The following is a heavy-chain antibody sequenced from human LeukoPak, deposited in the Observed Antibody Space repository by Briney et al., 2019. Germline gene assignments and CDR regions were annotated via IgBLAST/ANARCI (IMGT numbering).Heavy chain of an antibody. CDR1: GFTFSSYS. CDR2: ISSSSAHI. CDR3: AKAEYSYGPYYYYGMDV. Sequence: GGSLRLSCAASGFTFSSYSMNWVRQAPGKGLEWVSFISSSSAHINYADSVKGRFTISRDNAKNSLYLQMNSLRAEDTALYYCAKAEYSYGPYYYYGMDVWGQGTTVTVSS. V-gene: IGHV3-21*04. J-gene: IGHJ6*02. D-gene: IGHD5-18*01.